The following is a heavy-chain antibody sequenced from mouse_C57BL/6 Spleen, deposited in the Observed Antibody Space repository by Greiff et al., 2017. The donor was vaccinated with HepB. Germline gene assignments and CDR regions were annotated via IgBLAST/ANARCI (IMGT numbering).Heavy chain of an antibody. V-gene: IGHV1-9*01. Sequence: VQLVESGAELMKPGASVKLSCKATGYTFTGYWIEWVKQRPGHGLEWIGEILPGSGSTNYNEKFKGKATFTADKSSNTAYMQLSRLTTEDSAIYYCVYYEFAYWGQGTLVTVSA. D-gene: IGHD2-4*01. J-gene: IGHJ3*01. CDR2: ILPGSGST. CDR3: VYYEFAY. CDR1: GYTFTGYW.